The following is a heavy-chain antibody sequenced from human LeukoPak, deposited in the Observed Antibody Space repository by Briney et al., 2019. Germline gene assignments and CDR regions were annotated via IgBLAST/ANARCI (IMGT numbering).Heavy chain of an antibody. V-gene: IGHV4-59*01. J-gene: IGHJ3*02. CDR2: LSKSGNT. Sequence: SETLSLTCTVSGGSISSYYWSWIRLPPGKGLEWIGYLSKSGNTNCSPSLKGRVTIFGDTSKNQFFLKLSSVTAADTAVYYCARARYVNSFYALDIWGQGTLVTVSS. CDR1: GGSISSYY. D-gene: IGHD3-9*01. CDR3: ARARYVNSFYALDI.